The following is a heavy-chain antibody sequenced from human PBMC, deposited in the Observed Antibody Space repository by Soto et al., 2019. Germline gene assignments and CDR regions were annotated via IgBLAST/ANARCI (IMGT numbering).Heavy chain of an antibody. CDR3: ATPGSSGWYRYFDY. D-gene: IGHD6-19*01. J-gene: IGHJ4*02. V-gene: IGHV3-23*01. CDR2: ISGSGGST. CDR1: GFTFSSYA. Sequence: EVQLLESGGGLVQPGGSLRLSCAASGFTFSSYAMSWVRQAPGKGLEWVSAISGSGGSTYYADSVKGRFTISRDNSKNTLYLQMNSLRAEDTAVYYSATPGSSGWYRYFDYWGQGTLVTVSS.